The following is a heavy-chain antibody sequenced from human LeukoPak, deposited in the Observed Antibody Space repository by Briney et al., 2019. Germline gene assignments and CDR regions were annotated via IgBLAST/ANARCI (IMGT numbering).Heavy chain of an antibody. CDR3: ARSERITMIVVVRPFDY. CDR1: GYTFTGYY. J-gene: IGHJ4*02. V-gene: IGHV1-2*02. D-gene: IGHD3-22*01. CDR2: INPNSGGT. Sequence: ASVKVSCKASGYTFTGYYMHWVRQAPGQGLEWMGWINPNSGGTNYAQKFQGRVTMTRDTSISTPYMELSRLRSDDTAVYYCARSERITMIVVVRPFDYWGQGTLVTVSS.